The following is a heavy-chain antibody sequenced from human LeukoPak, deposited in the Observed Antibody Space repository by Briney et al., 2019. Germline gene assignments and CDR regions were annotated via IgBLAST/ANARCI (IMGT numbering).Heavy chain of an antibody. D-gene: IGHD1-20*01. V-gene: IGHV1-2*02. CDR3: AGLPRYNWNEPLDY. CDR1: GYTFTDYY. J-gene: IGHJ4*02. CDR2: INPNSGGT. Sequence: ASVKVSCKASGYTFTDYYMHWVRQAPGQGLEWMGWINPNSGGTKYAQEFQGRVTMTRDTSINTAYMELSRLTYDDTAVYYCAGLPRYNWNEPLDYWGQGTLVTVSS.